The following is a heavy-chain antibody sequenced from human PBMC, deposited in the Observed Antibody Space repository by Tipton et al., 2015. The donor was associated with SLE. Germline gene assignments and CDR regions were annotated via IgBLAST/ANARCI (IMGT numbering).Heavy chain of an antibody. Sequence: TLSLTCSIYGGSFGGYYWSWIRQPPGKGLEWIGRIYTSGSTNYNPSLKSRVTISVDTSKNQFSLKLSSVTAADTAVYFCARVGDYYNSGSRVFDHWGQGILVTVSS. CDR3: ARVGDYYNSGSRVFDH. CDR2: IYTSGST. J-gene: IGHJ4*02. D-gene: IGHD3-10*01. V-gene: IGHV4-4*07. CDR1: GGSFGGYY.